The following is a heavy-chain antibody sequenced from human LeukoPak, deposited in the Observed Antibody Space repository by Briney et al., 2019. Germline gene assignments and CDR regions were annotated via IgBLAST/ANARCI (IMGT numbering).Heavy chain of an antibody. CDR1: RFTFSSYA. D-gene: IGHD2-2*01. J-gene: IGHJ2*01. V-gene: IGHV3-23*01. CDR3: AKILNAMYFDL. CDR2: ISGTT. Sequence: GASLRLYCAASRFTFSSYAMNWVRQAPGKGLEWVSTISGTTYYADSVKGRFSISRDDSQNMLFLQMDNLRADDTAVYYCAKILNAMYFDLWGRGTLVTVSS.